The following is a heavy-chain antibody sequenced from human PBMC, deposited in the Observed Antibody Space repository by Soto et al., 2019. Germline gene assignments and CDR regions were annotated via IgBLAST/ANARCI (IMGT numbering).Heavy chain of an antibody. CDR1: GGSIRSSSYS. Sequence: SETLSLTCTVSGGSIRSSSYSWGWIRQPPGKGLEWIGSIYYSGSTYYNPSLKSRVTISVDTSKNQFSVKLSSVTAADTAVYYCARQDYDSSGYYDLDYWGQGSLVTVSS. V-gene: IGHV4-39*01. J-gene: IGHJ4*02. CDR3: ARQDYDSSGYYDLDY. CDR2: IYYSGST. D-gene: IGHD3-22*01.